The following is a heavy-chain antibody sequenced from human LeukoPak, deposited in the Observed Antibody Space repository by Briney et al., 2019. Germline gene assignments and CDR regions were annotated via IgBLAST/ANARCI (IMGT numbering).Heavy chain of an antibody. J-gene: IGHJ4*02. CDR3: ARVLPGGFSYGAADY. D-gene: IGHD5-18*01. V-gene: IGHV4-59*11. CDR2: MYYTGST. CDR1: GGSINSHY. Sequence: PSETLSLTCTVSGGSINSHYWSWIRQPPGKGLESIGYMYYTGSTNYNPSLKSRVTISLDTSKNQFSPELTSVTPADTAVYYCARVLPGGFSYGAADYWGQGTLVTVSS.